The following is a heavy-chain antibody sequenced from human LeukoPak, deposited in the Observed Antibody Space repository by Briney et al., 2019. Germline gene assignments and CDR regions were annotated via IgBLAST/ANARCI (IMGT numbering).Heavy chain of an antibody. CDR3: AKGGYCSSSSCHLLPYDY. V-gene: IGHV3-23*01. Sequence: GGSLRLSCAASGFTFSSYAMSWVRQAPGKGLEWVSAISGSGGSTYYADSVKGRFTISRDNSKNTLYLQMNSLRVEDTAVYYCAKGGYCSSSSCHLLPYDYWGQGTLVTVSS. CDR1: GFTFSSYA. J-gene: IGHJ4*02. D-gene: IGHD2-2*01. CDR2: ISGSGGST.